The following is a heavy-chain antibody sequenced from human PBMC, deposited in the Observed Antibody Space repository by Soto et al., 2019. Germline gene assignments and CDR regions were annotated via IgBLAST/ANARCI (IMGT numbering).Heavy chain of an antibody. V-gene: IGHV1-69*13. J-gene: IGHJ4*02. CDR3: ARDSPYCGGDCPFDY. Sequence: SVKVSCKASGDTFSSYAISWVRQAPGQGLDWMGGIVPIFGTANYAQKFQGRVTITADESTSTAYMELSSLRPEDTAVYYCARDSPYCGGDCPFDYWGQGTLVTVSS. D-gene: IGHD2-21*02. CDR1: GDTFSSYA. CDR2: IVPIFGTA.